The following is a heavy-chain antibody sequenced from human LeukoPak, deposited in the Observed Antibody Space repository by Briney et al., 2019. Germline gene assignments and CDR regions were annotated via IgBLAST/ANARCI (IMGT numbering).Heavy chain of an antibody. CDR3: ASTGIYGGNPPLDY. CDR2: IYTSGST. J-gene: IGHJ4*02. V-gene: IGHV4-4*07. CDR1: GGSISSYY. D-gene: IGHD4-23*01. Sequence: SETLSLTCTVSGGSISSYYWSWIRQPAGKGLEWIGRIYTSGSTNYNPSLKSRVTMSVDTSKNQFSLKLSSVTAADTAVYYCASTGIYGGNPPLDYWGQGTLVTVSS.